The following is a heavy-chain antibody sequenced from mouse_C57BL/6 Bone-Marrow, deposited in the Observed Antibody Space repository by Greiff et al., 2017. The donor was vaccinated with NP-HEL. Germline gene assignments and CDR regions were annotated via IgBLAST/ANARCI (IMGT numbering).Heavy chain of an antibody. D-gene: IGHD1-1*01. J-gene: IGHJ2*01. CDR1: GFSLSTSNMG. CDR2: IWWNDDK. V-gene: IGHV8-5*01. Sequence: QVTLKVSGPGILQPSQTLSLTCSFSGFSLSTSNMGIGWIRQPSGKGLEWLAHIWWNDDKYYNPSLKSRLTISKDTSNNQVFLKLTSVDTAATATYYCAQFPTVVATTPLYYFDYWGQGTTLSVSS. CDR3: AQFPTVVATTPLYYFDY.